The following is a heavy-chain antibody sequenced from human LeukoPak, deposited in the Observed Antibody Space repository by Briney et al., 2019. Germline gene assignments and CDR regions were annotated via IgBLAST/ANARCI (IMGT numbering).Heavy chain of an antibody. CDR1: GYSFTSYW. J-gene: IGHJ4*02. V-gene: IGHV5-51*01. D-gene: IGHD3-22*01. Sequence: GESLKISCKGSGYSFTSYWIGWVRQMPGKGLEWMGNIYPGDSDTRYSPSFQGQATISADKSISTAYLQWSSLKASDTAMYYCARPPHYYDSSGYGFVWGQGTLVTVSS. CDR3: ARPPHYYDSSGYGFV. CDR2: IYPGDSDT.